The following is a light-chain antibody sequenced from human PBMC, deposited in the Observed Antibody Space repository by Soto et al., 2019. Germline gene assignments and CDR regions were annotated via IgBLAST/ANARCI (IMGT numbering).Light chain of an antibody. V-gene: IGKV3-20*01. J-gene: IGKJ1*01. Sequence: EIVLTQSPGTLSLSPGERATLSCRASQSVSSTSLVWYQQKAGQAPRLLIYGASSRAVGIPDRFSGSGSGTDVAVTISRLEPEDYAVYFCQQYETSPWTFGQGTKVEIK. CDR3: QQYETSPWT. CDR2: GAS. CDR1: QSVSSTS.